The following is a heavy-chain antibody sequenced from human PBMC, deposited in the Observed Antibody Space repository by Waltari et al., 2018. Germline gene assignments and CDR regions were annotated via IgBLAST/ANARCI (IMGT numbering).Heavy chain of an antibody. Sequence: VQLVESGGGLVQPGGSLRLSCEASGFIFSTYAMSWVRQPPGKGLEWIGSIYYSGSTYYNPSLKSRVTISVDTSKNQFSLKLSSVTAADTAVYYCARVEGVATVSFFDYWGQGTLVTVSS. J-gene: IGHJ4*02. CDR3: ARVEGVATVSFFDY. D-gene: IGHD5-12*01. V-gene: IGHV4-39*07. CDR1: GFIFSTYA. CDR2: IYYSGST.